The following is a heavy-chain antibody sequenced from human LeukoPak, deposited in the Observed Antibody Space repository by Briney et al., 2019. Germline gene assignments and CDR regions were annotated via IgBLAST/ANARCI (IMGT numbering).Heavy chain of an antibody. Sequence: PSETLSLTCAVYGGSFSGYYWSWIRQPPGKGLEWIGEINHSGSTNYNPSLKGRVTISVGTSKNQFSLKLSSVTAADTAVYYCARGGITGTTVGMDVWGQGTTVTVSS. CDR3: ARGGITGTTVGMDV. V-gene: IGHV4-34*01. J-gene: IGHJ6*02. CDR2: INHSGST. D-gene: IGHD1-7*01. CDR1: GGSFSGYY.